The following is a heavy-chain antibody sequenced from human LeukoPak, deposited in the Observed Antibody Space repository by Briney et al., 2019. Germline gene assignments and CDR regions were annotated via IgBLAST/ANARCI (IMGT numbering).Heavy chain of an antibody. V-gene: IGHV4-61*01. CDR1: GGSITISSYY. Sequence: SETLSLTCTVSGGSITISSYYWSWIRQPPGKGLEWIGYIYYSGSTNYNPSLKSRVTISVDTSKNQFSLKLSSVTAADTAVYYCARDDYRVFDPWGQGTLVTVSS. D-gene: IGHD4-11*01. J-gene: IGHJ5*02. CDR3: ARDDYRVFDP. CDR2: IYYSGST.